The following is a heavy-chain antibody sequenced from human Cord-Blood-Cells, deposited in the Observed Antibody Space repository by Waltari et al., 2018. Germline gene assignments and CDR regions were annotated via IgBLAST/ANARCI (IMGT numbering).Heavy chain of an antibody. CDR2: IYHSGST. CDR1: GYSISSGYY. D-gene: IGHD6-6*01. J-gene: IGHJ2*01. CDR3: ASIGTRHWYFDL. Sequence: QVQLQESGPGLVKPSETLSLTCAVSGYSISSGYYWGWIRQPPGKGLEWIGSIYHSGSTYDNPSLKSRVTISVDTSKNQFSLKLSSVTAADTAVYYCASIGTRHWYFDLWGRGTLVTVSS. V-gene: IGHV4-38-2*01.